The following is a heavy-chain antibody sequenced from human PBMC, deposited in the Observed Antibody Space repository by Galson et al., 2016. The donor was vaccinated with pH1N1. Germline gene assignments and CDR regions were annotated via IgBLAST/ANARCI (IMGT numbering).Heavy chain of an antibody. CDR2: MNPNSGKT. V-gene: IGHV1-8*01. Sequence: SVKVSCKASGYTFTNYDINWVRQATGQGLEWMGWMNPNSGKTGCAQKFQGRITMTRNISMNTAYVELTTLKSEDTAVYYCARGATSDSWGQGTLVTVSS. CDR3: ARGATSDS. CDR1: GYTFTNYD. J-gene: IGHJ4*02.